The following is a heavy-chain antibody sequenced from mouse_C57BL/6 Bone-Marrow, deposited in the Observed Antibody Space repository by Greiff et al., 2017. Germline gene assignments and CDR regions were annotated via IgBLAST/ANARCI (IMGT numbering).Heavy chain of an antibody. J-gene: IGHJ3*01. Sequence: VQLQQSGPELVKPGASVKISCKASGYSFTGYYMNWVKQSPEKSLEWIGEINPSTGGTTYTQKFKAKATLTVDKSSSTAYMQLTSQTTEDSAVYYCARRGYDYDNMSWFAYWGQGTLVTVSA. CDR2: INPSTGGT. V-gene: IGHV1-42*01. CDR1: GYSFTGYY. D-gene: IGHD2-4*01. CDR3: ARRGYDYDNMSWFAY.